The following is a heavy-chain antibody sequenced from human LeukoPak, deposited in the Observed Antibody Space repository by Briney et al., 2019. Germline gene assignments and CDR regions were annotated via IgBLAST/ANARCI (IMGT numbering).Heavy chain of an antibody. CDR1: GFTFNTFN. D-gene: IGHD3-9*01. Sequence: GGSLRLSCAASGFTFNTFNMNWVRQAPGKGLEWVSSITIGGDYIYYADSVKGRFTTSRDNAKNSLSLQLNSLRVEDTAVYYCARGHYDVLAASYKWTPDYWGQGTLVTVSS. J-gene: IGHJ4*02. CDR2: ITIGGDYI. CDR3: ARGHYDVLAASYKWTPDY. V-gene: IGHV3-21*01.